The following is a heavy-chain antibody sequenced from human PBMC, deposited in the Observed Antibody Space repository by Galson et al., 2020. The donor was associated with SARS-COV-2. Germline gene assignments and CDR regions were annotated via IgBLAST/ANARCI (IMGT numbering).Heavy chain of an antibody. CDR1: GFTFSTIS. D-gene: IGHD3-22*01. V-gene: IGHV3-48*01. CDR3: ARGQWLSA. J-gene: IGHJ5*02. Sequence: GGSLRPSCAASGFTFSTISMNWVRQAPGKGLEWVSYISNSSRTIHYADSVKGRFTISRDNAKNSLYLQMNSLRAEDTALYYCARGQWLSAWGQGTLVTVSS. CDR2: ISNSSRTI.